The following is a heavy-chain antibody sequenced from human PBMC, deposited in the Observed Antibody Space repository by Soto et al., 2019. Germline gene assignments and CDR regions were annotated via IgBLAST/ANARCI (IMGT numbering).Heavy chain of an antibody. CDR2: ISSSGSTI. V-gene: IGHV3-11*01. CDR1: GFTFSDYY. CDR3: ARDADRYYYDSSGYYLDY. J-gene: IGHJ4*02. Sequence: PGGSLRLSCAASGFTFSDYYMSWIRQAPGKGLEWVSYISSSGSTIYYADSVKGRFTISRDNAKNSLYLQMNSLRAEDTAVYYCARDADRYYYDSSGYYLDYWGQGTLVTVSS. D-gene: IGHD3-22*01.